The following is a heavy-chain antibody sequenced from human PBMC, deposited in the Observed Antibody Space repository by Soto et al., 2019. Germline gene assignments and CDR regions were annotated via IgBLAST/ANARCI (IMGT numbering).Heavy chain of an antibody. CDR3: NRIAAAGTNYYYYGMDV. J-gene: IGHJ6*02. CDR1: GGSISSGDYY. V-gene: IGHV4-30-4*01. CDR2: IYYSGST. Sequence: QVQLQESGPGLVKPSQTLSLTCTVSGGSISSGDYYWSWIRQPPGKGLEWIGYIYYSGSTYYNPSLKSRVTISVDTSKNQFSLKLSSVTAADTAVYYCNRIAAAGTNYYYYGMDVWGQGTTVTVSS. D-gene: IGHD6-13*01.